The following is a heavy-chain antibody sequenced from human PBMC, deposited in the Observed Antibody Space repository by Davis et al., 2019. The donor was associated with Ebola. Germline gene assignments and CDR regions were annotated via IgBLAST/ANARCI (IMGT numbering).Heavy chain of an antibody. CDR1: GLSLAPYG. CDR2: SLNDETTQ. CDR3: ARDGGVLMVYTIGDV. Sequence: GESLKISCAISGLSLAPYGMHWIRQAPGKGLEWVSMSLNDETTQYYGESVRGRFTISRDNSNNMIYLQMNSLRAEDTAVYYCARDGGVLMVYTIGDVWGKGTTVTVSS. J-gene: IGHJ6*04. D-gene: IGHD2-8*01. V-gene: IGHV3-33*01.